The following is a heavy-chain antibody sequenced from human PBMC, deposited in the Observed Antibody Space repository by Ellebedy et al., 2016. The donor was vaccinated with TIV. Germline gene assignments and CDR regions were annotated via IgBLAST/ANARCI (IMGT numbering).Heavy chain of an antibody. CDR2: ISGSGGST. CDR1: GFTFSSYS. D-gene: IGHD6-13*01. CDR3: ARLGVIAAAGASGY. J-gene: IGHJ4*02. Sequence: GESLKISCAASGFTFSSYSMNWVRQAPGKGLEWVSAISGSGGSTYYADSVKGRFTISRDNSKNTLYLQMNSLRAEDTAVYYCARLGVIAAAGASGYWGQGTLVTVSS. V-gene: IGHV3-23*01.